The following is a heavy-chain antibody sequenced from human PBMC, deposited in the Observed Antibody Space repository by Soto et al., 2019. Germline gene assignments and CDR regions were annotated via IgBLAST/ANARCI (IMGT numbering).Heavy chain of an antibody. Sequence: GGSLRLSCAASGFTFSSYSMNWVRQAPGKGLEWVSSISSSSSYIYYADSVKGRFTISRDNAKNSLYLQMNSLRAEDTAVYYCARDRQYYDFWSGYYSDYYYYGMDVWGQGTTVTVSS. CDR3: ARDRQYYDFWSGYYSDYYYYGMDV. J-gene: IGHJ6*02. V-gene: IGHV3-21*01. D-gene: IGHD3-3*01. CDR2: ISSSSSYI. CDR1: GFTFSSYS.